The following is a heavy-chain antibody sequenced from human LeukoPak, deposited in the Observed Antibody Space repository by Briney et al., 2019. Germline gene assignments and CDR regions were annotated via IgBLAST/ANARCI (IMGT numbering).Heavy chain of an antibody. V-gene: IGHV3-30-3*01. Sequence: PGRSLRLSCAASGFTFNNYAMHWVRQAPGKGLEWVAVISYDGSNKYYADSVKGRFTISRDNSKNTLYLQMNSLRAEDTAVYYCAREFLDDSTGYYSLSLDYWGQGTLVTVSS. CDR2: ISYDGSNK. D-gene: IGHD3-22*01. CDR3: AREFLDDSTGYYSLSLDY. J-gene: IGHJ4*02. CDR1: GFTFNNYA.